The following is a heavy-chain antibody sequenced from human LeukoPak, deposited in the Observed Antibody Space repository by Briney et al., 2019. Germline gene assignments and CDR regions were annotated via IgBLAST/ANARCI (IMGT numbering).Heavy chain of an antibody. CDR3: ARGREYQLLISMDV. CDR1: GYTFTSYD. CDR2: MNPNSGNT. J-gene: IGHJ6*02. D-gene: IGHD2-2*01. V-gene: IGHV1-8*01. Sequence: ALVKVSCKASGYTFTSYDINWVRQATGQGLEWMGWMNPNSGNTGYAQKFQGRVTMTRNTSISTAYMELSSLRSEDTAVYYCARGREYQLLISMDVWGQGTTVTVSS.